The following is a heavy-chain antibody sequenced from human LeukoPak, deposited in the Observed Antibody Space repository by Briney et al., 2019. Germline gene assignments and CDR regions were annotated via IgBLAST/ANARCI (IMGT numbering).Heavy chain of an antibody. J-gene: IGHJ5*02. V-gene: IGHV4-38-2*02. CDR3: ARHGGSGLDWFDP. CDR1: GGSISSYY. Sequence: SETLSLTCTVSGGSISSYYWGWIRQPPGKGLEWIGSIYHSGSTYYNPSLKSRVTISVDTSKNQFSLKLSSVTAADTAVYYCARHGGSGLDWFDPWGQGTLVTVSS. D-gene: IGHD3-10*01. CDR2: IYHSGST.